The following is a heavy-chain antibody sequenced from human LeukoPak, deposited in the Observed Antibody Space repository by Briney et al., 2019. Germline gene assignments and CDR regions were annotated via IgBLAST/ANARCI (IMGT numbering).Heavy chain of an antibody. D-gene: IGHD1-26*01. V-gene: IGHV3-48*01. CDR2: ISSSSSTI. J-gene: IGHJ2*01. CDR3: ARGGVGATKWYFDL. Sequence: GGSLRLSCAASGFTLSSYSMNWVRQAPGKGLEWVSYISSSSSTIYYADSVKGRFTISRDNAKNSLYLQMNSLRAEDTAVYYCARGGVGATKWYFDLWGRGTLVTVSS. CDR1: GFTLSSYS.